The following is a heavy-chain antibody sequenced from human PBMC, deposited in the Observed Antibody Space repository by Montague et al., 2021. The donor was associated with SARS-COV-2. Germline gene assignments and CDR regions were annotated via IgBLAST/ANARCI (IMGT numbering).Heavy chain of an antibody. CDR3: ARKGSGRSDLAY. CDR1: GVVELRRS. Sequence: SETLSLTCTVSGVVELRRSRKSTRLNSSHKSMSYAVVCLKKKSTKHKPSLKSRVSMSVDKSWNQFSLRLTSVTAADTAIYYCARKGSGRSDLAYWGQGTLVPVSS. CDR2: CLKKKST. J-gene: IGHJ4*02. D-gene: IGHD1-26*01. V-gene: IGHV4-4*02.